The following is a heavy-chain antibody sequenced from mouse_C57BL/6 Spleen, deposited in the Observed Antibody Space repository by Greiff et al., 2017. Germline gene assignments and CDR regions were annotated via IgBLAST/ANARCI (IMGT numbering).Heavy chain of an antibody. Sequence: QVQLQQPGAELVRPGSSVKLPCKASGYTFTSYWMHWVKQRPIQGLEWIGNIDPSDSETHYNQKFKDKATLIVDKSSSTAYMQLSSLTSEDSAVYCCARGGSTRAMDYWGQGTSVTVSS. CDR1: GYTFTSYW. J-gene: IGHJ4*01. CDR3: ARGGSTRAMDY. CDR2: IDPSDSET. D-gene: IGHD1-1*01. V-gene: IGHV1-52*01.